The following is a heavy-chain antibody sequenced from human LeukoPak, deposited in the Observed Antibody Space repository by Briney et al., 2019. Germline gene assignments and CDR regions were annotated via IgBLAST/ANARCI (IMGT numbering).Heavy chain of an antibody. V-gene: IGHV3-53*01. CDR3: ARSTVVTGRYYYYYMDV. D-gene: IGHD4-23*01. CDR1: GFTVSSNY. J-gene: IGHJ6*03. CDR2: IDSGGST. Sequence: GGSLRLSCAASGFTVSSNYMSWVRQAPGKGLEWVSVIDSGGSTYYADSVKGRFTISRDNSRNTLYLQMNSLRAEDTAVYYCARSTVVTGRYYYYYMDVWVKGTTVSVSS.